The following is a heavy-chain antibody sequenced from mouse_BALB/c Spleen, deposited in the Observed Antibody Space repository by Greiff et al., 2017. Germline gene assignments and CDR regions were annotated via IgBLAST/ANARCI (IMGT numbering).Heavy chain of an antibody. V-gene: IGHV5-6*01. CDR1: GFTFSSYG. CDR3: ARHGNWDDWYFDV. CDR2: ISSGGSYT. Sequence: EVHLVESGGDLVKPGGSLKLSCAASGFTFSSYGMSWVRQTPDKRLEWVATISSGGSYTYYPDSVKGRFTISRDNAKNTLYLQMSSLKSEDTAMYYCARHGNWDDWYFDVWGAGTTVTVSS. D-gene: IGHD4-1*01. J-gene: IGHJ1*01.